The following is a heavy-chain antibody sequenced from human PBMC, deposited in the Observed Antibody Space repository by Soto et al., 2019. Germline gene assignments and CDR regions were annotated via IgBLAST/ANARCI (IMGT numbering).Heavy chain of an antibody. V-gene: IGHV1-8*01. Sequence: QVQLVQSGAEVKQPGASVKVSCRTSGYTFTNYDVSWVRQATGQRLEWMGWMNPDSANTGYAQKFQGRVTLTRDTSRNTAYMELNSLKSEDTAIYYCARAIRDQLLSDYWGQGSLVIVSS. CDR1: GYTFTNYD. CDR2: MNPDSANT. J-gene: IGHJ4*02. CDR3: ARAIRDQLLSDY. D-gene: IGHD2-2*01.